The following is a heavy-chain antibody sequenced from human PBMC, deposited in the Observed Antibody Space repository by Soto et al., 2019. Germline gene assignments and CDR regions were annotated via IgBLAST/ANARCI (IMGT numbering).Heavy chain of an antibody. Sequence: ASETLSLTCTVSGGSISSYYWSWIRQPPGKGLEWIGYIYYSGSTNYNPSLKSRVTISVDTSKNQFSLKLSSVTAADTAVYYCARHDQDIVVVPAAIYYYYYMDVWGKGTTVTVSS. J-gene: IGHJ6*03. CDR3: ARHDQDIVVVPAAIYYYYYMDV. D-gene: IGHD2-2*01. V-gene: IGHV4-59*08. CDR2: IYYSGST. CDR1: GGSISSYY.